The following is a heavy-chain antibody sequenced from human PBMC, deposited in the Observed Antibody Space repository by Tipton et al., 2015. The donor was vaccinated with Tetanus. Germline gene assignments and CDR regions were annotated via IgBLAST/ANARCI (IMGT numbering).Heavy chain of an antibody. V-gene: IGHV4-59*01. Sequence: TLSLTCTVSGGSISSYYWSWIRQAPGKGLEWFGYIYYSGSTNYNPSLKSRVTIPVDTSKNQFSLKLSSVTAADTAVYYCARVAYSYDSTGLVLSGMDVWGQGTTVTVSS. CDR1: GGSISSYY. CDR3: ARVAYSYDSTGLVLSGMDV. CDR2: IYYSGST. D-gene: IGHD3-22*01. J-gene: IGHJ6*02.